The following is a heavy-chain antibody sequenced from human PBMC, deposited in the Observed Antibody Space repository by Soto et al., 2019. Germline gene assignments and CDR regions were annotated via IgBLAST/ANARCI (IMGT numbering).Heavy chain of an antibody. CDR1: GYIFTSYW. CDR3: ARRGTYSSGWDY. CDR2: IHGGDSNT. Sequence: GESLKISCKGSGYIFTSYWIGWVRQMPGKGLEWMGIIHGGDSNTRYSPSFEGQVTISTDKSISTAYLQWSSLKASDTAMYYCARRGTYSSGWDYWGQGTLVTVSS. V-gene: IGHV5-51*01. D-gene: IGHD6-19*01. J-gene: IGHJ4*02.